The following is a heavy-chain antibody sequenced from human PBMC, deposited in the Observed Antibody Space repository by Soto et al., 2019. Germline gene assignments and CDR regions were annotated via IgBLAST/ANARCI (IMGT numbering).Heavy chain of an antibody. D-gene: IGHD1-26*01. J-gene: IGHJ4*02. CDR2: INPSGGST. CDR1: GYTFTSYY. V-gene: IGHV1-46*01. Sequence: ASVKVSCKASGYTFTSYYMHWVRQAPGQGLEWMGIINPSGGSTSYAQKFQGRVTMTRDTFTSTVYMELSSLRSEDTAVYYCARDHGIVGATYYFDYWGQGTLVTVSS. CDR3: ARDHGIVGATYYFDY.